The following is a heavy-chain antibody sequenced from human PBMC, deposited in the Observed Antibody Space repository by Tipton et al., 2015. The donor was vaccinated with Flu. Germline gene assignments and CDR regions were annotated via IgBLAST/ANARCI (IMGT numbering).Heavy chain of an antibody. Sequence: LRLSCSVSGDPIGSGYFWGWIRQPPGKGLEWIGNIHRTGNTYHNPSLKGRVTISVDTSKNQISLRLSSVTAADTAVYYCARRTYSNYVSVPKNWFDPWGQGTLVTVSS. D-gene: IGHD4-11*01. V-gene: IGHV4-38-2*01. J-gene: IGHJ5*02. CDR2: IHRTGNT. CDR3: ARRTYSNYVSVPKNWFDP. CDR1: GDPIGSGYF.